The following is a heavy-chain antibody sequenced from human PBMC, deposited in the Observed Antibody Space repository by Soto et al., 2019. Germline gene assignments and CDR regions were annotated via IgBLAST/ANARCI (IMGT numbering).Heavy chain of an antibody. CDR3: ARGRPRSGPPFYYYGLDL. CDR2: VIPMSGSS. CDR1: GGTFSTYV. J-gene: IGHJ6*02. D-gene: IGHD1-26*01. Sequence: QVQLVQSGAEVKKPGSSVKVSCKASGGTFSTYVISWVRQAPGQGLEWMGRVIPMSGSSNYAQKFQGRVTITADKDTSIAYMEVRSLRSEDTAVYYCARGRPRSGPPFYYYGLDLWGQGTTVIVSS. V-gene: IGHV1-69*06.